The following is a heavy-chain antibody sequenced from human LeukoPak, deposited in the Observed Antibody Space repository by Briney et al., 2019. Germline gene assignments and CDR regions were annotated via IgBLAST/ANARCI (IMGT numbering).Heavy chain of an antibody. J-gene: IGHJ4*02. V-gene: IGHV4-30-4*08. Sequence: SQTLSLTCTVSGGSISSVDYYWRWIRQPPGKGLEWIGYIYYSGSTYYDPSLKSRVTITVDTAKNQFSLKLSSVTAADTAVYYSARAARLVSWDNWGQGTPVTVSS. CDR1: GGSISSVDYY. CDR2: IYYSGST. D-gene: IGHD4-11*01. CDR3: ARAARLVSWDN.